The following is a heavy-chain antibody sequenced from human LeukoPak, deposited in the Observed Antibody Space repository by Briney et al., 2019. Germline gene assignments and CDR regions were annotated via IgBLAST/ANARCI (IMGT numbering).Heavy chain of an antibody. J-gene: IGHJ4*02. CDR2: ISGSGGST. CDR3: AKLSGYSYGYVSDY. Sequence: GGSLRLSYAASGFSFSSYAMIWVRQAPGKGLEWVSAISGSGGSTYYADSVKGRFTISRDNSKDTLYLQMNSLRAEDTAVYYCAKLSGYSYGYVSDYWGQGTLVTVSS. D-gene: IGHD5-18*01. CDR1: GFSFSSYA. V-gene: IGHV3-23*01.